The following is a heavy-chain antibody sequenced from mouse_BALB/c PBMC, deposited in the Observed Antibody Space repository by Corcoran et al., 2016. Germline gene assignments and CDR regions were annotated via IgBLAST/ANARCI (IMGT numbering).Heavy chain of an antibody. V-gene: IGHV9-3-1*01. CDR2: INTYTGEP. J-gene: IGHJ3*01. CDR3: ARSDGSSWFAY. D-gene: IGHD1-1*01. CDR1: GYTFTNYG. Sequence: QIQLVQSGPELKKPGETVKISCKASGYTFTNYGMNWVKQAPGKGLKGMGWINTYTGEPTYADDFKGRFAFSLETSASTAYLQINNLKNEDTATYFCARSDGSSWFAYWGQGTLVTVSA.